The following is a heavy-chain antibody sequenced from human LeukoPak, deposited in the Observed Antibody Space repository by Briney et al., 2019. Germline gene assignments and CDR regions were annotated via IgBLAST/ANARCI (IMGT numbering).Heavy chain of an antibody. CDR3: ARRGRVEYSSSSYAFDI. V-gene: IGHV4-39*01. CDR1: GGSISSSSYY. CDR2: SYYSGST. D-gene: IGHD6-6*01. Sequence: PSETLSLTCTVSGGSISSSSYYWGWIRQPPGKGLEWIGNSYYSGSTDYNPSLKSRVTISVDTSKNQFSLKLSSVTAADTAVYYCARRGRVEYSSSSYAFDIWGQGTMVTVSS. J-gene: IGHJ3*02.